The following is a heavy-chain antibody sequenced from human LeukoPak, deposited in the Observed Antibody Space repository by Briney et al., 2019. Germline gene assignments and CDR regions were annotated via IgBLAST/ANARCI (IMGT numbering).Heavy chain of an antibody. D-gene: IGHD5-18*01. CDR3: ARNVDTAMVN. Sequence: SETLSLTCTVSGGPINNFYWSWVRQAPGKGLEWIGYIHFSGSTKYNPSLESRVSMSVGTSKNHFSVRLTSVTAADTAVYYCARNVDTAMVNWGQGTLVTVSS. J-gene: IGHJ4*02. CDR2: IHFSGST. V-gene: IGHV4-59*08. CDR1: GGPINNFY.